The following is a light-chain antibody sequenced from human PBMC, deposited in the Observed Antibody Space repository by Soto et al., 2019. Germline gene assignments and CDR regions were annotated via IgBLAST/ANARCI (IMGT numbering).Light chain of an antibody. V-gene: IGKV3-15*01. CDR2: GAS. Sequence: EILMTQSPATLSVSPGDRATLSCRASQSVSNNLAWYQQKPGQAPRLLIYGASTRATDMPGRFSGRGSGTEFTLTINSLQSEDFAVYYCQQYRNWPRTFGQGTKVDIK. CDR3: QQYRNWPRT. J-gene: IGKJ1*01. CDR1: QSVSNN.